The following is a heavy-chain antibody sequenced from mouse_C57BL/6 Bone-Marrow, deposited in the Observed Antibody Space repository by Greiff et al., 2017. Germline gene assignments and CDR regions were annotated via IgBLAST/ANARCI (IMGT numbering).Heavy chain of an antibody. CDR2: ISNGGGST. D-gene: IGHD1-1*01. Sequence: EVKVVESGGGLVQPGGSLKLSCAASGFTFSDYYMYWVRQTPEKRLEWVAYISNGGGSTYYPDTVKGRFTISRDNAKNTLYLQMSRLKSEDTAMYYCARQKGLYYGSSYRGYFDVWGTGTTVTVSS. J-gene: IGHJ1*03. CDR1: GFTFSDYY. V-gene: IGHV5-12*01. CDR3: ARQKGLYYGSSYRGYFDV.